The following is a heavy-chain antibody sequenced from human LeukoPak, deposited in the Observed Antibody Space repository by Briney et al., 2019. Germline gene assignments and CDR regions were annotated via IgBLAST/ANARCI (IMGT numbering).Heavy chain of an antibody. Sequence: SETLSLTCSVSGGSTSGYYWSWLRQPPGKGPEWIGYVYYSGHTSYSPSLESRVTISVDTSKNQFSLKLNSVTAADTAVYYCARHMTVTYDAFDMWGQGTMVTVSS. D-gene: IGHD3-22*01. CDR2: VYYSGHT. V-gene: IGHV4-59*08. CDR3: ARHMTVTYDAFDM. J-gene: IGHJ3*02. CDR1: GGSTSGYY.